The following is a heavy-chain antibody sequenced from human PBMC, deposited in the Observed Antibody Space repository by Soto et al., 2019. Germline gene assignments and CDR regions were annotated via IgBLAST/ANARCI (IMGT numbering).Heavy chain of an antibody. CDR1: GGTFSSYA. J-gene: IGHJ6*03. D-gene: IGHD3-3*01. CDR3: AAGAHDFWSGPYYYYMDV. Sequence: ASVKVSCKASGGTFSSYAISWVRQAPGQGLEWMGGIIPIFGTANYAQKFQGRVTITADESTSTAYMELSSLRSEDTAVYYCAAGAHDFWSGPYYYYMDVWGKGTTVTV. V-gene: IGHV1-69*13. CDR2: IIPIFGTA.